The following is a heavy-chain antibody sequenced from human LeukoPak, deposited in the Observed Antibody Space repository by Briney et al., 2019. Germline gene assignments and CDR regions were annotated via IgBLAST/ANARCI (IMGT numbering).Heavy chain of an antibody. CDR1: GFTFSTYA. J-gene: IGHJ4*02. CDR2: ISGSGGST. D-gene: IGHD3-22*01. Sequence: PGGSLRLSFAAPGFTFSTYAMSWVRQVPGKGLEWVSAISGSGGSTYYADSVKGRFTISRDNSKNTLYLQMNSLRAEDTAVYYCATKDSSRSGYFDYWGQGTLVTVSS. V-gene: IGHV3-23*01. CDR3: ATKDSSRSGYFDY.